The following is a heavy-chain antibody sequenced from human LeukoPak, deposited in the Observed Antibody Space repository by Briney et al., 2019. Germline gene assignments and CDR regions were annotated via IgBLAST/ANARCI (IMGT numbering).Heavy chain of an antibody. CDR3: AKEGYSSSWNADFDY. Sequence: GGSLRLSCAASGFTFSSYAMSWVRQAPGKGLEWVSAISGSGGITYYADSVEGRYTISRDNSKNTLSLQMNSLRSEHTAVYYCAKEGYSSSWNADFDYWGQGTLVIVSS. CDR1: GFTFSSYA. V-gene: IGHV3-23*01. D-gene: IGHD6-13*01. CDR2: ISGSGGIT. J-gene: IGHJ4*02.